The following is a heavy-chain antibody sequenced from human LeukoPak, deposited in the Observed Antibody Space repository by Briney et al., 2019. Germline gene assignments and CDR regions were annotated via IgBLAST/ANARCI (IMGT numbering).Heavy chain of an antibody. CDR1: GDSMSSNYYY. Sequence: PSETLPLTCTVSGDSMSSNYYYWGWIRQPPGKGLEWIGTVYFTGSPYYNPSLKSRVTISVDTSETQFSLTLSSVTAADTAVYFCARHLVVPATTYYYYYMDVWGKGTTVTVSS. D-gene: IGHD2-2*01. CDR3: ARHLVVPATTYYYYYMDV. CDR2: VYFTGSP. J-gene: IGHJ6*03. V-gene: IGHV4-39*01.